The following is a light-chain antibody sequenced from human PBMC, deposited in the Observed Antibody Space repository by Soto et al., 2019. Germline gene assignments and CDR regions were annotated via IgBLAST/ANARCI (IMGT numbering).Light chain of an antibody. CDR1: QSVSSSY. CDR3: LQSGSSRGT. CDR2: GAS. Sequence: EIVLTQSPGTLSLSPGERATLSCRARQSVSSSYLAWYQQTPGQAPRLLIYGASSRATGIPDRFSGSGSGTEVTLTFSRLEPVDFAVDYFLQSGSSRGTFGQGTKLSIK. J-gene: IGKJ2*01. V-gene: IGKV3-20*01.